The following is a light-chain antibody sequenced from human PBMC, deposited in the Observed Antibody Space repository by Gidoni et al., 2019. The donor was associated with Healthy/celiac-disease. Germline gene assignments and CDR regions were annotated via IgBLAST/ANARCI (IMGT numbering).Light chain of an antibody. CDR3: QQYNNWPPWT. V-gene: IGKV3-15*01. CDR2: GAS. Sequence: EIVMTLSPATLSVSPGERATLSCRASQRVSSNLAWYQQKPGQAPRLLIYGASTRATGIPARFSGSGSGTEFTLTISSLQSEDFAVYYCQQYNNWPPWTFXQXTKVEIK. CDR1: QRVSSN. J-gene: IGKJ1*01.